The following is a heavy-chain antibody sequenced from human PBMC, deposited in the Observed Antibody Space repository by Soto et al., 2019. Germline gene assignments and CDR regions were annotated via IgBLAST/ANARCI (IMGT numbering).Heavy chain of an antibody. Sequence: SETLSLTSTVSGGSVTNSSYYLGWIRQSPVKVLDGIASVYYRGRSYSKSSVKSRVTISVDTSKNRFSLSLTSVTASDTAVYFCVSQRTTVPTQAYFDYWGPGALVTVSS. CDR3: VSQRTTVPTQAYFDY. V-gene: IGHV4-39*01. D-gene: IGHD4-17*01. CDR1: GGSVTNSSYY. J-gene: IGHJ4*02. CDR2: VYYRGRS.